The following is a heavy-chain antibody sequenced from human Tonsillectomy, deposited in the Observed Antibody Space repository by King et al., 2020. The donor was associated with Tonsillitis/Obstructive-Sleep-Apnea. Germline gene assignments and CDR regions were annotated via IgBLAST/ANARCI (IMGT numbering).Heavy chain of an antibody. CDR1: GFTFSSYS. Sequence: VQLVESGGGLVKPGGSLRLSCAASGFTFSSYSMNWVRQAPGKGLEWVSSISSSSSYIYYADSVKGRFTISRDNAKNSLYLQMNSLRAEDTAVYYCARAPGGYQLLREENWFDPWGQGTLVTVSS. CDR3: ARAPGGYQLLREENWFDP. CDR2: ISSSSSYI. J-gene: IGHJ5*02. D-gene: IGHD2-2*01. V-gene: IGHV3-21*01.